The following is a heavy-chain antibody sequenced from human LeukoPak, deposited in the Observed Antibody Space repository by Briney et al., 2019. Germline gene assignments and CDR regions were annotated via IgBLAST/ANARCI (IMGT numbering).Heavy chain of an antibody. D-gene: IGHD2-2*01. CDR3: ARLGSTSLYYYGMDV. CDR2: IYYSGST. Sequence: SETLSLTCTVSGGSISSYYWSWIRQPPGKGLEWIGYIYYSGSTNYNPSLKSRVTISVDTSKNQSSLKLSSVTAADTAVYYCARLGSTSLYYYGMDVWGQGTTVTVSS. V-gene: IGHV4-59*08. J-gene: IGHJ6*02. CDR1: GGSISSYY.